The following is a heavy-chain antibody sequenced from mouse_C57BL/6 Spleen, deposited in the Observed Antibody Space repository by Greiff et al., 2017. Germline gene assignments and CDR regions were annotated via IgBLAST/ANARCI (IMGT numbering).Heavy chain of an antibody. J-gene: IGHJ1*03. V-gene: IGHV14-2*02. CDR3: ARRGDYDTHWDYWG. D-gene: IGHD2-4*01. Sequence: VQLHQSGAELVKPGASVKLSCKASGFNFKDYYMTWVKQRPEQGLEWIGRIDPEDGETKYDQKFKGKATLTADTSSSTAYMQLSSLTSEDTAVYYCARRGDYDTHWDYWGWGTGVTVT. CDR1: GFNFKDYY. CDR2: IDPEDGET.